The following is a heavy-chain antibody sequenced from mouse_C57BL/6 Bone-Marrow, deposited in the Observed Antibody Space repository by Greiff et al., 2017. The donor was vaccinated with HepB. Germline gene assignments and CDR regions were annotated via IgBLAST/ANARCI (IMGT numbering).Heavy chain of an antibody. J-gene: IGHJ3*01. CDR1: GFTFSSYA. D-gene: IGHD2-5*01. Sequence: EVHLVEPGGGLVKPGGSLKLSCAASGFTFSSYAMSWVRQTPEKRLEWVATISDGGSYTYYPDNVKGRFTISRDNAKNNLYLQMSHLKSEDTAMYYCARDAAYYSSSWFAYWGQGTLVTVSA. CDR2: ISDGGSYT. V-gene: IGHV5-4*01. CDR3: ARDAAYYSSSWFAY.